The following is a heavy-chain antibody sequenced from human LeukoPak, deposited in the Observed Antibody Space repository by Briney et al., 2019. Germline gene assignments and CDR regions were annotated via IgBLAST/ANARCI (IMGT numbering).Heavy chain of an antibody. J-gene: IGHJ4*02. CDR3: ASKAYYYGSGSRGAYYFDY. CDR1: GGSISSSNW. D-gene: IGHD3-10*01. V-gene: IGHV4-4*02. Sequence: SGTLSLTCAVSGGSISSSNWWSWVRQPPGKGLEWIGEIYHSGSTNYNPSLKGRDTISVDKSKNQFSLKLSSVTAADTAVYYCASKAYYYGSGSRGAYYFDYWGQGTLVTVSS. CDR2: IYHSGST.